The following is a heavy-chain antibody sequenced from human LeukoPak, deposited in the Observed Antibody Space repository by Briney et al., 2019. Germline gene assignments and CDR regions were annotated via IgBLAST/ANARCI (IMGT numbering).Heavy chain of an antibody. CDR3: AKDVGKWESLHFFDY. CDR1: GFTFSTNA. J-gene: IGHJ4*02. Sequence: GGSLRLSCLTSGFTFSTNAMSWVRQAPGKGLEWISGISGGGASTYYADSVTGRFTISRDNSRNTLYLQMNSLRGDDTAVYYCAKDVGKWESLHFFDYWGQGTLVTVSS. D-gene: IGHD1-26*01. CDR2: ISGGGAST. V-gene: IGHV3-23*01.